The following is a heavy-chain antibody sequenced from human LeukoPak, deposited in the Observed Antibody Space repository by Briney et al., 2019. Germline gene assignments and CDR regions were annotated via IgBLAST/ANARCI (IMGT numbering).Heavy chain of an antibody. J-gene: IGHJ3*02. CDR1: GYTFTSYY. D-gene: IGHD3-22*01. CDR3: ARDPITMIVVGNDAFDI. CDR2: INPSGGST. V-gene: IGHV1-46*03. Sequence: GASVKVSCKASGYTFTSYYMHWVRQAPGQGLEWVGIINPSGGSTSYAQKFQGRVTMTRDTSTSTVYMELSSLRSEDTAVYYCARDPITMIVVGNDAFDIWGQGTMVTVSS.